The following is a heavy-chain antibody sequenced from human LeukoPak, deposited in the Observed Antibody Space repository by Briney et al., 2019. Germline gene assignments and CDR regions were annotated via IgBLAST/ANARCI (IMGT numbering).Heavy chain of an antibody. CDR3: ARDAEQWVTYYWFDP. D-gene: IGHD6-19*01. Sequence: SETLSLTCTVSCGSITSYYWSWIRQPPGRGLEWIGYIYYSASTNYNPSLKSQVTISVDTSMSHFSLKLSSVTASHTAMYYCARDAEQWVTYYWFDPWGQGTTVTVSS. J-gene: IGHJ5*01. V-gene: IGHV4-59*01. CDR2: IYYSAST. CDR1: CGSITSYY.